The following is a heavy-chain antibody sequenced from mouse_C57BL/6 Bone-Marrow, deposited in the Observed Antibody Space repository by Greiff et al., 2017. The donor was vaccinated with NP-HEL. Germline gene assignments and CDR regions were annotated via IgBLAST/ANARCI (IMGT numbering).Heavy chain of an antibody. CDR3: ARSGAESLAY. V-gene: IGHV1-72*01. CDR2: IDPNSGGT. Sequence: VKQSCKAFGYTFTSYWMHWVTQRPGRGLEWIGRIDPNSGGTKYNEKFKSKATLTVDKPSSTAYMHLSSLTSEDSAVYYCARSGAESLAYWGQVTLVTVSA. D-gene: IGHD3-1*01. J-gene: IGHJ3*01. CDR1: GYTFTSYW.